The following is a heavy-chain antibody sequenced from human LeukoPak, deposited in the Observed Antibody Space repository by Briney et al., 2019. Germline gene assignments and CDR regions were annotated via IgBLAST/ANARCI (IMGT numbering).Heavy chain of an antibody. Sequence: ASVKVSCKASGYTFTTYYVHWVRQAPGQGLEWMGIINPSGGSTTYAQKFRGRLTMTRDMSTSTVYMELSSLRSEDTAVYYCARVGRLGYSYGYSYYYYMDVWGKGTTVTVSS. CDR2: INPSGGST. J-gene: IGHJ6*03. D-gene: IGHD5-18*01. CDR3: ARVGRLGYSYGYSYYYYMDV. CDR1: GYTFTTYY. V-gene: IGHV1-46*01.